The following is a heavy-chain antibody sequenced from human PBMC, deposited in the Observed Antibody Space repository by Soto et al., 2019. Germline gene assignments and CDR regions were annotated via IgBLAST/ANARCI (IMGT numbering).Heavy chain of an antibody. D-gene: IGHD2-21*02. J-gene: IGHJ3*02. Sequence: GESLKISCKASGYSFSTYWIGWVRQMPGKGLEWMGIIYPGDSDTKYSPSLQGQVTISADKSISTAYLQWSSLKASDTAMYYCATGTGISSFDAFNIWGQGTMVTVSS. CDR1: GYSFSTYW. V-gene: IGHV5-51*01. CDR2: IYPGDSDT. CDR3: ATGTGISSFDAFNI.